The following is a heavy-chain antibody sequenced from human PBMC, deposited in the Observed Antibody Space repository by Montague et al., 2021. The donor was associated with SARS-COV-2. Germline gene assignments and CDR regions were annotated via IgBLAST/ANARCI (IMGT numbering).Heavy chain of an antibody. CDR1: GATISSDY. V-gene: IGHV4-59*01. CDR3: ARTSDPSNFDSTGYYGAFDV. CDR2: MSYSGSA. Sequence: SETLSLTCTVSGATISSDYWSWIRQSPGKGLEWIGYMSYSGSATYNPSLESRVAISRDTSKNQFSLTLIPATAADTAISYCARTSDPSNFDSTGYYGAFDVWGQGTMVIVSS. J-gene: IGHJ3*01. D-gene: IGHD3-22*01.